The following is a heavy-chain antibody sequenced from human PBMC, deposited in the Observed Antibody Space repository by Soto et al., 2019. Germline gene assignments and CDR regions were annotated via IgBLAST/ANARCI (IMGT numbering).Heavy chain of an antibody. V-gene: IGHV4-59*01. J-gene: IGHJ4*02. CDR1: GGSISSYY. Sequence: SETLSLTCTVSGGSISSYYWSWIRQPPGKGLEWIGYIYYSGSTNYNPSLKSRVTISVDTSKNQFSLKLSSVTAADTAVYYCARNFASYYGSGGSLDYWGQGTLVTVSS. CDR3: ARNFASYYGSGGSLDY. CDR2: IYYSGST. D-gene: IGHD3-10*01.